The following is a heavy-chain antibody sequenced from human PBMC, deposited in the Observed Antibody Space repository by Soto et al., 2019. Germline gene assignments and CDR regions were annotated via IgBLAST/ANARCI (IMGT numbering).Heavy chain of an antibody. V-gene: IGHV4-31*03. Sequence: QVQLQESGPGLVKPSQTLSLTCTVSGGSISSGGYYWSWIRQHPGKGLEWIGYIYYSGSTYYNPSLKSRVTISVDTSKNQCSLKLSSVTAADTAVDYCARDGRYYYYGMDVWGQGTTVTVSS. CDR3: ARDGRYYYYGMDV. CDR1: GGSISSGGYY. J-gene: IGHJ6*02. CDR2: IYYSGST.